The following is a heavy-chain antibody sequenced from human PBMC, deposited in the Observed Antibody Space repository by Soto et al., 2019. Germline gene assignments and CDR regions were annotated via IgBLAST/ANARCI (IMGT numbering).Heavy chain of an antibody. D-gene: IGHD6-19*01. Sequence: GASGKVSCKASGYSFTNYGITWGRQAPGQGPEWMGWISAFNGNTHYAQKLQGRVTMTTDASTSTAFLELRSLRSDDTAVYYCARDRGVAPPVAGNTHYYYYMDVWGKGTTVTVSS. J-gene: IGHJ6*03. V-gene: IGHV1-18*01. CDR1: GYSFTNYG. CDR3: ARDRGVAPPVAGNTHYYYYMDV. CDR2: ISAFNGNT.